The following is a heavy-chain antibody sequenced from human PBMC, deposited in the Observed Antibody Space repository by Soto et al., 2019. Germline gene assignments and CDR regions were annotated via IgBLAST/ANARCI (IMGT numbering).Heavy chain of an antibody. CDR1: GFSFTGYY. J-gene: IGHJ5*02. CDR3: AKDLTRQLAYWLDP. Sequence: ASVKVSCKASGFSFTGYYIHWLRQAPGQGLEWMGWINAHSGGTEYAQKFQGRVTMTRDTYIATAYLTLTSLTSDDTALYFFAKDLTRQLAYWLDPWGQGTQVTVSS. V-gene: IGHV1-2*02. CDR2: INAHSGGT. D-gene: IGHD6-6*01.